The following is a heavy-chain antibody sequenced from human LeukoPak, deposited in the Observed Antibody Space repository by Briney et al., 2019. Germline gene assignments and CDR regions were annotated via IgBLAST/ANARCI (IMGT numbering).Heavy chain of an antibody. CDR2: IKQDGSEK. CDR1: GFTFSSYW. J-gene: IGHJ6*02. CDR3: AGDDRSRYYYDSSRRSTKLYYYYYGMDV. V-gene: IGHV3-7*03. Sequence: PGGSLRLSCAASGFTFSSYWMSWVRQAPGKGLEWVANIKQDGSEKYYVDSVKGRFTISRDNAKNSLYLQMNSLRAEDTAVYYCAGDDRSRYYYDSSRRSTKLYYYYYGMDVWGQGTTVTVSS. D-gene: IGHD3-22*01.